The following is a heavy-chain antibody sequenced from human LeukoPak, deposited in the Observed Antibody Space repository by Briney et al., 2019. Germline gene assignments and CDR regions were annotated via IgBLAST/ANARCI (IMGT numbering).Heavy chain of an antibody. V-gene: IGHV3-33*01. Sequence: PGGSLRLSCAASGFTFSSYGMHWVRQAPGKGLEWVAVIWYDGSNKYYADSVKGRFTISRDNSKNTLYLQMNSLRAEDTAVYYCARVCGSGSYYNTYYYYYGMDVWGKGTTVTVSS. CDR3: ARVCGSGSYYNTYYYYYGMDV. CDR2: IWYDGSNK. CDR1: GFTFSSYG. J-gene: IGHJ6*04. D-gene: IGHD3-10*01.